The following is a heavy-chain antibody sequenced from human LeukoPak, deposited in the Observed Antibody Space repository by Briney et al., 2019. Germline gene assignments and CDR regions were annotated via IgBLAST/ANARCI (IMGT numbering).Heavy chain of an antibody. V-gene: IGHV3-66*02. Sequence: GGSLRLSCAASGFTVSSNYMSWVRQAPGEGLEWVSVIYSGGSTYYADSVKGRFTISRDNSKNTLYLQMNSLRAEDTAVYYCARQSRYCSSTSCPRGAFDIWGQGTMVTVSS. CDR1: GFTVSSNY. CDR2: IYSGGST. CDR3: ARQSRYCSSTSCPRGAFDI. J-gene: IGHJ3*02. D-gene: IGHD2-2*01.